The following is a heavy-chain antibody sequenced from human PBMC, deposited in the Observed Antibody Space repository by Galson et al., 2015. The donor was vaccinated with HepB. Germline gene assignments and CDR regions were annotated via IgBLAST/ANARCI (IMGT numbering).Heavy chain of an antibody. CDR3: ARHPRYSSSSSWFDP. V-gene: IGHV5-51*01. D-gene: IGHD6-6*01. CDR1: GYSFTSYW. CDR2: IYPGDSDT. J-gene: IGHJ5*02. Sequence: QSGAEVKKPGESLKISCKGSGYSFTSYWIVWVRQMPGKGLEWMGIIYPGDSDTRYSPSFQGQVTISADKSISTAYLQWSSLKASDTAIYYCARHPRYSSSSSWFDPWGQGTLVTVSS.